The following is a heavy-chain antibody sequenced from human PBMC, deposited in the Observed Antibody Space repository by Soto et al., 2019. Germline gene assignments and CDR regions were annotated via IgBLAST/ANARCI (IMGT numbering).Heavy chain of an antibody. V-gene: IGHV1-2*04. Sequence: ASVKVSCKASGYTFTGYYMHWVRQAPGQGLEWMGWIIPNSGGTNYAQKLQGWVTMTRDESISTAYMELSSLRSEDTAVYYCARDQVGYCSSTSCGQGMDVWGQGTTVTVSS. D-gene: IGHD2-2*01. J-gene: IGHJ6*02. CDR2: IIPNSGGT. CDR3: ARDQVGYCSSTSCGQGMDV. CDR1: GYTFTGYY.